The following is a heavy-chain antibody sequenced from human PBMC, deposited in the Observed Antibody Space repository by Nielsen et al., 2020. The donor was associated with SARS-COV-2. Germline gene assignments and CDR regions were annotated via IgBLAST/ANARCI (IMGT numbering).Heavy chain of an antibody. D-gene: IGHD3-9*01. CDR1: GGSISSGDYY. CDR2: IYYSGST. Sequence: SETLSLTCTVSGGSISSGDYYWSWIRQPPGKGLEWIGYIYYSGSTYYNPSLKSRVTISVDTSKNQFSLKLSSVTAADTAVYYCSSAQVLRYSTTKSGYYYYGMDVWGQGTTVTVSS. J-gene: IGHJ6*02. V-gene: IGHV4-30-4*01. CDR3: SSAQVLRYSTTKSGYYYYGMDV.